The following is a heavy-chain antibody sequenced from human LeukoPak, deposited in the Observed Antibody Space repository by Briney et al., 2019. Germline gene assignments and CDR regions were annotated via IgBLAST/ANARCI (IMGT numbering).Heavy chain of an antibody. CDR2: IYSGGST. CDR1: GFTFGNYA. Sequence: GGSLRLSCAASGFTFGNYAMDWVRQAPGKGLEWVSVIYSGGSTYYADSVKGRFTISRDNSKNTLYLQMNSLRAEDTAVYYCARVPYGGNSWYFDYWGQGTLVTVSS. D-gene: IGHD4-23*01. V-gene: IGHV3-53*01. J-gene: IGHJ4*02. CDR3: ARVPYGGNSWYFDY.